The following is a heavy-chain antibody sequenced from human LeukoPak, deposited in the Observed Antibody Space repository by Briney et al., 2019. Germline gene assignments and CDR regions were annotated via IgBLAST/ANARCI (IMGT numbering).Heavy chain of an antibody. J-gene: IGHJ4*02. D-gene: IGHD3-22*01. CDR2: IYSGGST. CDR3: ASQNGGYYYDSSGYYYGYYFDH. CDR1: GFTVSSNY. Sequence: GGSLRLSCAASGFTVSSNYMSWARQAPGKGLEWVSVIYSGGSTYYADSVKGRFTISRDNSKNTLYLQMNSLRAGDTAVYYCASQNGGYYYDSSGYYYGYYFDHWGQGTLVTVSS. V-gene: IGHV3-66*04.